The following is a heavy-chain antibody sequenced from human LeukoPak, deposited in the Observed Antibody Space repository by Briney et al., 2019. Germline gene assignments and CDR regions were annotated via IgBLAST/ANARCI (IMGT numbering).Heavy chain of an antibody. CDR2: IIPIFGTA. CDR1: GYTFTSYG. V-gene: IGHV1-69*05. D-gene: IGHD4-23*01. CDR3: ARDGLYGGNSGLSTGYNWFDP. J-gene: IGHJ5*02. Sequence: GASVKVSCKASGYTFTSYGISWVRQAPGQGLEWMGGIIPIFGTANYAQKFQGRVTITTDESTSTAYMELSSLRSEDTAVYYCARDGLYGGNSGLSTGYNWFDPWGQGTLVTVSS.